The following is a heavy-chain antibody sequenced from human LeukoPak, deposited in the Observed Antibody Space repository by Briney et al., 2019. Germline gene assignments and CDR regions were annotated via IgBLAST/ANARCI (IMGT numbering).Heavy chain of an antibody. J-gene: IGHJ4*02. CDR3: ARSYYDSSGYYYLGASPFDY. CDR1: GYTFTSYA. Sequence: ASVKVSCKASGYTFTSYAMHWVRQAPGQRLEWMGWINAGNGNTKYSQKFQGRVTITRDTSASTAYVELSSLRSEDTAVYYCARSYYDSSGYYYLGASPFDYWGQGTLVTVSS. CDR2: INAGNGNT. V-gene: IGHV1-3*01. D-gene: IGHD3-22*01.